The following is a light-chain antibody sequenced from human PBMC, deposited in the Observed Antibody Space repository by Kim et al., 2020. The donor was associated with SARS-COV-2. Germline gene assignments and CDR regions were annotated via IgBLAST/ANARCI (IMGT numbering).Light chain of an antibody. V-gene: IGKV3-20*01. CDR3: QQYGSSPRT. J-gene: IGKJ4*01. CDR2: GAS. CDR1: QSVSSSY. Sequence: EIVLTQSPGTLSLSPGERATLSCRASQSVSSSYLAWDQQKPGQAPRLLIYGASSRATGIPDRFSGSGSGTDFTLTISRLEPEDFAVYYCQQYGSSPRTFGGGTKVDIK.